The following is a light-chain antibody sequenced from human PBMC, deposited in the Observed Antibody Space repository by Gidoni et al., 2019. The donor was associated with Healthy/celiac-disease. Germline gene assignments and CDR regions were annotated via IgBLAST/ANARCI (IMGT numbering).Light chain of an antibody. CDR3: QQYNNWPSCS. J-gene: IGKJ2*04. Sequence: ELVMTQSPATLSVSPGERATLSCRASQSVSRNLAWYQQKPGQAPRLLIYGASIRATGIPARFSGSGSGTEFTLTISSLQSEDFAVYHCQQYNNWPSCSFGQGTKVEI. CDR1: QSVSRN. V-gene: IGKV3-15*01. CDR2: GAS.